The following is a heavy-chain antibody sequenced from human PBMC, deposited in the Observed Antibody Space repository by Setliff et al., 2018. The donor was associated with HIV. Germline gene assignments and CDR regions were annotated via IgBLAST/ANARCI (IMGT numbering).Heavy chain of an antibody. CDR2: VYYSGST. CDR1: GYSISSSHY. Sequence: LSLTCAVSGYSISSSHYWSWIRQPPGKGLEWIGSVYYSGSTNYNPSLKSRITISLDTSKSQFSLKLGSVTAADTAVYFCSTVVTLAYCHDGLCPAFDSWGQGALVTVSS. J-gene: IGHJ4*02. D-gene: IGHD2-8*01. V-gene: IGHV4-38-2*01. CDR3: STVVTLAYCHDGLCPAFDS.